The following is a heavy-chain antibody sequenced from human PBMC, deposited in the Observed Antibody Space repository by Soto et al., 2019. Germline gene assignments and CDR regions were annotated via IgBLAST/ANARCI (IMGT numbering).Heavy chain of an antibody. J-gene: IGHJ4*02. CDR2: IGSSGST. CDR3: AKGFRSLEWYSLAPFDY. Sequence: EVKVLESGGGLVQPGGSLRLSCAASGFTFDTYALNWVRQAPGKGLEWVSAIGSSGSTYYADSVKGRFTISRDTPKKTLYLQMNSLRVEYTAKYYCAKGFRSLEWYSLAPFDYWGQGALVTVSS. CDR1: GFTFDTYA. D-gene: IGHD3-3*01. V-gene: IGHV3-23*01.